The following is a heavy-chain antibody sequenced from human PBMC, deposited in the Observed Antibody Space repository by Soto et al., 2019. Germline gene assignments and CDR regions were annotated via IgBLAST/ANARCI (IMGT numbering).Heavy chain of an antibody. Sequence: QVQLQESGPGLVKPAQTLSLTCTVSGGSISSGDYYWSWIRQPPGKGLEWIGYIYYSGSTYYNPSLRSRLATAVHTSTNHFFLKLSCVTAADRAVYYCAGYYSGGGYDQGHYWGQGTLVTVSS. CDR2: IYYSGST. D-gene: IGHD3-10*01. CDR3: AGYYSGGGYDQGHY. CDR1: GGSISSGDYY. V-gene: IGHV4-30-4*01. J-gene: IGHJ4*02.